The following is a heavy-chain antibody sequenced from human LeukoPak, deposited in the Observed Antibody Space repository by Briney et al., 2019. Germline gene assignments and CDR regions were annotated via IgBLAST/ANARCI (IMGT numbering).Heavy chain of an antibody. CDR2: TYFRSKWYK. CDR1: GDSVSSNSAA. Sequence: SQTLSLTCAISGDSVSSNSAAWHWIRQSPSRGLEWLGRTYFRSKWYKDYAVSVKGRITINPDTPKNQFSLHLNSATPEDTAVYYCAREGYYFDYWGQGTLVTVSA. J-gene: IGHJ4*02. CDR3: AREGYYFDY. V-gene: IGHV6-1*01.